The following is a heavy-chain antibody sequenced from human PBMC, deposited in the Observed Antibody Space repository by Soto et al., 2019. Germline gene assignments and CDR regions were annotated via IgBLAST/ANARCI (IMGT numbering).Heavy chain of an antibody. Sequence: QVQLQGSGPGLVKPSQTLSLTCTVSGGSINIGGYYWSWIRQHPGKGLEWIGYIYYSGSTFYNPSLKSRVTISVDTSKNQFSLKLSSVTAADTAVYYCANYGSGSYSVGWFDPWGQGTLVTVSS. CDR3: ANYGSGSYSVGWFDP. D-gene: IGHD3-10*01. CDR2: IYYSGST. J-gene: IGHJ5*02. V-gene: IGHV4-31*03. CDR1: GGSINIGGYY.